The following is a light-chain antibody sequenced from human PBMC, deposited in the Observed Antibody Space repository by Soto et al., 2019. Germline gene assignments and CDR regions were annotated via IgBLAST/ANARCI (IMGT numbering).Light chain of an antibody. Sequence: QSALTQPAPVSGSPGQSITISCAGTSSDVGGYNYVSWYQQLPGKAPQLVIYDVTHRPSGVSDRFSGSRSGNTASLTISGLQAEDEADYYCTSFTSGSTPYVLGTGTKVTVL. CDR2: DVT. J-gene: IGLJ1*01. CDR1: SSDVGGYNY. V-gene: IGLV2-14*03. CDR3: TSFTSGSTPYV.